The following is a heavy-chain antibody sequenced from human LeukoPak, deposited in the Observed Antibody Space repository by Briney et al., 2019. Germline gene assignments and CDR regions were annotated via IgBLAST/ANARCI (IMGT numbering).Heavy chain of an antibody. J-gene: IGHJ4*02. D-gene: IGHD5-12*01. CDR1: GGSISSSSYY. CDR3: ARRKGRPPTNRVFDY. V-gene: IGHV4-39*07. CDR2: IYYSGST. Sequence: SETLSLTCTVSGGSISSSSYYWGWIRQPPGKGLEWIGSIYYSGSTNYNPSLKSRVTISVDTSKNQFSLKLSSVTAADTAVYYCARRKGRPPTNRVFDYWGQGTLVTVSS.